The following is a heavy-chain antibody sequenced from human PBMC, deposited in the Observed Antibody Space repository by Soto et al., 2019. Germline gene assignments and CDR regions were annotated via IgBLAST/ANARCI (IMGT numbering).Heavy chain of an antibody. D-gene: IGHD6-13*01. CDR1: GYTFTSYA. CDR2: INASNGNT. CDR3: ARVTYSSSWPYYYYYGMDV. J-gene: IGHJ6*02. V-gene: IGHV1-3*01. Sequence: ASVKVSCKASGYTFTSYAMHWVRQAPGQRLEWMGRINASNGNTKYSQKFQGRVTITRDTSTSTVYMELSSLRSEDTAVYYCARVTYSSSWPYYYYYGMDVWGQGTTVTVSS.